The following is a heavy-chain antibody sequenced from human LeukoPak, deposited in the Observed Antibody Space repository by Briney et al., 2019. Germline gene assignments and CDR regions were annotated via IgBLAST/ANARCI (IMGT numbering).Heavy chain of an antibody. CDR2: VSGSGGYT. CDR3: AKDRPNYYDSSGHYYRRDGDY. CDR1: VFTFSSYA. D-gene: IGHD3-22*01. V-gene: IGHV3-23*01. J-gene: IGHJ4*02. Sequence: GGSLRLSCAASVFTFSSYAMSWVRQAPGKGLEWVSSVSGSGGYTYYAGSVKGRFTISRDNSKNTLYLQMNSLRAEDTAIYYCAKDRPNYYDSSGHYYRRDGDYWGQGTLVTVSS.